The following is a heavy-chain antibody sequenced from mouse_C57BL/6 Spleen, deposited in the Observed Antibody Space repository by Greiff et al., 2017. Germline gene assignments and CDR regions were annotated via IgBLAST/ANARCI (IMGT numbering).Heavy chain of an antibody. CDR2: INYDGSST. V-gene: IGHV5-16*01. D-gene: IGHD1-1*01. Sequence: EVKLVESEGGLVQPGSSMKLSCTASGFTFSDYYMAWVRQVPEKGLEWVANINYDGSSTYYLDSLKSRFIISRDNAKNILYLQMSSLKSEDTATYYCARLYYYGPGYAMDYWGQGTSVTVSS. CDR1: GFTFSDYY. J-gene: IGHJ4*01. CDR3: ARLYYYGPGYAMDY.